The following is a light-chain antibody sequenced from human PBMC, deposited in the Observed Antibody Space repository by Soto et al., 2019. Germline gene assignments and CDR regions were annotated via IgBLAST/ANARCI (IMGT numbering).Light chain of an antibody. CDR1: QGISGY. CDR3: QQVNSYPLT. Sequence: IQLTQSPSSLSASVGDRVTITCRASQGISGYLAWYQQKPGKAPNLLIYAASSLQSGVPQRFSGSGSRTEFTLTISSLQPEDFATYYCQQVNSYPLTFGGGTKVEIK. J-gene: IGKJ4*01. V-gene: IGKV1-9*01. CDR2: AAS.